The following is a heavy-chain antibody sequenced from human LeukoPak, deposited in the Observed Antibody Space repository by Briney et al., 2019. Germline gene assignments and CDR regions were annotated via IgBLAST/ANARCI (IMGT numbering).Heavy chain of an antibody. J-gene: IGHJ4*02. CDR3: ASTRALVTTSANFDY. V-gene: IGHV4-4*07. D-gene: IGHD4-11*01. CDR1: GGSISSYY. Sequence: SETLSLTCTVSGGSISSYYWSWIRQPAGKGLEWIGRIYTSGSTNYNPSLKSRVTMSVDTSKNQFSLKLSSVTAADTAVYYCASTRALVTTSANFDYWGQGTLVTVSS. CDR2: IYTSGST.